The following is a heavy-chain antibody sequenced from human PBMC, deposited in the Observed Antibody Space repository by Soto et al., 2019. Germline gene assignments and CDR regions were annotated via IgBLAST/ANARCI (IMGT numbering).Heavy chain of an antibody. J-gene: IGHJ6*02. V-gene: IGHV1-69*13. Sequence: SVKLSWKACGGTFSSYAISWVRQAPGQGLEWMGGIIPIFGTANYAQKFQGRVTITADESTSTAYMELSSLRSEDTAVYYCASAESIAVAGPRRGMDVWGQGTTVTVSS. D-gene: IGHD6-19*01. CDR1: GGTFSSYA. CDR3: ASAESIAVAGPRRGMDV. CDR2: IIPIFGTA.